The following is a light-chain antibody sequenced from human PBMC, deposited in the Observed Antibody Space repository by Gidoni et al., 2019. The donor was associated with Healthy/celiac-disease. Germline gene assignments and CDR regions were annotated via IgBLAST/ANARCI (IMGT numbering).Light chain of an antibody. CDR2: GNS. CDR3: QSYDSSLSGSV. J-gene: IGLJ2*01. CDR1: SSYIGAGYD. V-gene: IGLV1-40*01. Sequence: QSVLTGPLSVSGAPGPSVTISCTGSSSYIGAGYDVHWYQQLPGTADKLPIYGNSNPPSGVPDRFSGSKSGTSASLAITGLQAEDEADYYCQSYDSSLSGSVFGGGTKLTVL.